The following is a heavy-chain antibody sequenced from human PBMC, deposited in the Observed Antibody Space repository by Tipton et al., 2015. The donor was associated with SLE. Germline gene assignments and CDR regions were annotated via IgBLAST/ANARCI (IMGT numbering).Heavy chain of an antibody. D-gene: IGHD2-2*01. V-gene: IGHV4-59*11. Sequence: TLSLTCTVSGASISSHYWNWIRQPPGKGLEWIGNIYNNGNTNYNPSLKSRVTISVDTSRNQFFLKLSSVTAADTALYYCARAKRSSTTWGYWFDPWGQGTLVTASS. J-gene: IGHJ5*02. CDR3: ARAKRSSTTWGYWFDP. CDR2: IYNNGNT. CDR1: GASISSHY.